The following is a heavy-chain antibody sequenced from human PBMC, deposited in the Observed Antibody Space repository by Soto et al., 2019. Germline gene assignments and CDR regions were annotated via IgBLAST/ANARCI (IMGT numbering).Heavy chain of an antibody. CDR3: AKEHNRYYYGSGRYYFDY. CDR2: ISYDGSNK. Sequence: GGSLRLSCAASGFTFSSYGMHWVRQAPGKGLEWVAVISYDGSNKYYADSVKGRFTIYRDNSKKTLYMQMNSLRAEDTTEYYCAKEHNRYYYGSGRYYFDYWGQGTLVTVSS. D-gene: IGHD3-10*01. J-gene: IGHJ4*02. CDR1: GFTFSSYG. V-gene: IGHV3-30*18.